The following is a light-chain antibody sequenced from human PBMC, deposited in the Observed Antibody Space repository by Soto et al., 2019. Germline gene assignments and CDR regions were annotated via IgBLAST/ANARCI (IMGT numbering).Light chain of an antibody. J-gene: IGKJ1*01. CDR1: QSVGSN. V-gene: IGKV3-15*01. CDR2: GAS. Sequence: EIVMTQSPDTLSVSPGERATLSCRASQSVGSNLAWYQKKPGQAPRLLIKGASTRDSEIPARFSGSGSRTKLPPTNSSLQSEDFAIDYCQQYNIWPWTFGQGPRVDNK. CDR3: QQYNIWPWT.